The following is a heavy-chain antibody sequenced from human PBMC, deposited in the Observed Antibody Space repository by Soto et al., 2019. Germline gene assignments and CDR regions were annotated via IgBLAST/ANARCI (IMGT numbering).Heavy chain of an antibody. V-gene: IGHV5-51*01. CDR3: ALLLVVPAAIWYYYYYYMDV. Sequence: PGESLKISCKGSGYSFTSYWIGWVRQMPGKGLEWMGIIYPGDSDTRYSPSFQGQVTISADKSISTAYLQWSSLKASDTAMYYCALLLVVPAAIWYYYYYYMDVSGKGTTVTVS. D-gene: IGHD2-2*01. J-gene: IGHJ6*03. CDR2: IYPGDSDT. CDR1: GYSFTSYW.